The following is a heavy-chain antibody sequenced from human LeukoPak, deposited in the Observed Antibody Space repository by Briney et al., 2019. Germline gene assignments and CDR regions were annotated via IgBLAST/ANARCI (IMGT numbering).Heavy chain of an antibody. CDR3: AKDRGVVRGVDY. V-gene: IGHV3-33*06. D-gene: IGHD3-10*01. Sequence: QTGGSLRLSCAASGFTFTKYGMSWVRQAPGKGLEWVALTWYDGSSEYYAASVKGRLTISRDNSKNTLYLQMNSLRAEDTAVYYCAKDRGVVRGVDYWGQGTLVTVSS. CDR2: TWYDGSSE. J-gene: IGHJ4*02. CDR1: GFTFTKYG.